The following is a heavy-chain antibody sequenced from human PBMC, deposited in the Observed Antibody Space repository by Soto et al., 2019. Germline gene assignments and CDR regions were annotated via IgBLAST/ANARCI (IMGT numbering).Heavy chain of an antibody. Sequence: PSETLSLTCAVSGDSIGSNNWGHWVRQPPGKGLEWIGEIFHSDRTTYNPSLKSRVTISVDKSKKQFSLELSSVTAEDTAVYYCAKPYPPDSWGQGTLVTVSS. CDR1: GDSIGSNNW. V-gene: IGHV4-4*02. CDR2: IFHSDRT. J-gene: IGHJ5*01. CDR3: AKPYPPDS.